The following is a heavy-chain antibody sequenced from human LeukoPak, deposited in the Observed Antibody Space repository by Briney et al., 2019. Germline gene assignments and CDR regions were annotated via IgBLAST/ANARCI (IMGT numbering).Heavy chain of an antibody. Sequence: ASVKVSCKASGYTFTGYYMHWVRQAPGQGLEWMGWINPNSGGTNYAQKFQGRVTMTRDTSISTAYMELSRLRSDDTAVYYCARVLTRKSFNFDYWGQGTLVTVPS. CDR2: INPNSGGT. CDR3: ARVLTRKSFNFDY. CDR1: GYTFTGYY. D-gene: IGHD1-14*01. J-gene: IGHJ4*02. V-gene: IGHV1-2*02.